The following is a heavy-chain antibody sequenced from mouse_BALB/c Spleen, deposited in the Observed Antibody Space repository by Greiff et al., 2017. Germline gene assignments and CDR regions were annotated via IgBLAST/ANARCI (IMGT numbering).Heavy chain of an antibody. Sequence: EVQLQQSGPELVKPGASVKISCKASGYSFTGYFMNWVMQSHGKSLEWIGRINPYNGDTFYNQKFKGKATLTVDKSSSTAHMELRSLASEDSAVYYCARERGNGYLDYGGQGTTLTVSS. V-gene: IGHV1-20*02. D-gene: IGHD1-1*02. CDR2: INPYNGDT. CDR3: ARERGNGYLDY. CDR1: GYSFTGYF. J-gene: IGHJ2*01.